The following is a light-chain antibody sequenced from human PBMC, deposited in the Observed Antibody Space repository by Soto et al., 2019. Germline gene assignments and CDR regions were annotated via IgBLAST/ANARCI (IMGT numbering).Light chain of an antibody. Sequence: DIQMTQSPSSLSASLGDGVTITCRASQSISRRVSWDQQKPGRAPRLLIYAASNLETGVASRFTGSGSGTHFTLTISSLQPEAFASYYCQQSHSRVTYGRWTKVDIK. CDR3: QQSHSRVT. CDR2: AAS. CDR1: QSISRR. V-gene: IGKV1-39*01. J-gene: IGKJ1*01.